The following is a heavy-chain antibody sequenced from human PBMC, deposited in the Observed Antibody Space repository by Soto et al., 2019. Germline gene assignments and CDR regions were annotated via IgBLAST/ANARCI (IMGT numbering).Heavy chain of an antibody. V-gene: IGHV4-31*03. CDR3: ARGKLRGGIAVAGTHFQH. D-gene: IGHD6-19*01. J-gene: IGHJ1*01. Sequence: QVQLQESGPGLVKPSQTLSLTCTVSGGSISSGGYYWSWIRQHPGKGLEWIGYIYYSGSTYYNPSLKSRVTISVDTSKNQFSLKVGSVTAADTAVYYCARGKLRGGIAVAGTHFQHWGQGTLVTVSS. CDR1: GGSISSGGYY. CDR2: IYYSGST.